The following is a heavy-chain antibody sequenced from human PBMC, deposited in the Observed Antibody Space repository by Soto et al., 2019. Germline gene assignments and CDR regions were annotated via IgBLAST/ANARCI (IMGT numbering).Heavy chain of an antibody. CDR1: GGSFSGYY. CDR2: INHSGST. D-gene: IGHD1-1*01. CDR3: ARVPRKLERRAYYYYYMDV. J-gene: IGHJ6*03. V-gene: IGHV4-34*01. Sequence: QVQLQQWGAGLLKPSETLSLTCAVYGGSFSGYYWSWIRQPPGKGLEWIGEINHSGSTNYNPSLQSRVTISVDTSKNQFSLKLSSVTAADTAVYYCARVPRKLERRAYYYYYMDVWGKGTTVTVSS.